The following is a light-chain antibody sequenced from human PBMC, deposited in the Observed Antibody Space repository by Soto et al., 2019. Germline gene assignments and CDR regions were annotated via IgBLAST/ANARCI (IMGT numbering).Light chain of an antibody. Sequence: DIQMTQSPSSLSASVGDRVTITCRASQGITNDLGWYPQKPGKAPKRLNYAASSMQSGVAPSFSGSGCGTEFTPTISSLQPEDFATYYYLQYNSYPLTFGGGTKVEIK. J-gene: IGKJ4*01. V-gene: IGKV1-17*01. CDR1: QGITND. CDR3: LQYNSYPLT. CDR2: AAS.